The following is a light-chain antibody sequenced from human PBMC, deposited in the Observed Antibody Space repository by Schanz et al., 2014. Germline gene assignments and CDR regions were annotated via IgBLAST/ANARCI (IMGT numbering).Light chain of an antibody. Sequence: EIVLTQSPATLSVSPGERATLSCRASQSVSSNLAWYQQKPGQAPRLLIYGTSIRATGIPDRFSGSGSGTDFTLTISRLEPEDFAVYYCQQLNTFGQGTKLEVK. CDR2: GTS. CDR3: QQLNT. V-gene: IGKV3-20*01. CDR1: QSVSSN. J-gene: IGKJ2*01.